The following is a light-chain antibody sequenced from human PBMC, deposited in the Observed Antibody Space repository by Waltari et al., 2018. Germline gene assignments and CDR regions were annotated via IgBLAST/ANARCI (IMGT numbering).Light chain of an antibody. J-gene: IGKJ1*01. Sequence: VVWTQSPGTLSLSPGERATLSCRASQSVRTYLAWYQQKPGQAPRPLSYGPSTRDTGTPDRFSGSGSGTDFSLTISRLEPEDFAVYYCQKYDYLPATFGQGTKVEI. CDR1: QSVRTY. V-gene: IGKV3-20*01. CDR3: QKYDYLPAT. CDR2: GPS.